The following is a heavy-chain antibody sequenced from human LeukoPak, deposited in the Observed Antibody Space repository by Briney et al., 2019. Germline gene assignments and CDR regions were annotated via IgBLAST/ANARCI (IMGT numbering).Heavy chain of an antibody. V-gene: IGHV4-34*01. CDR1: GFTFSSYA. D-gene: IGHD6-13*01. CDR2: INHSGST. CDR3: ARDRPRYSSSWSYYYYGMDV. J-gene: IGHJ6*02. Sequence: PGGSLRLSCAASGFTFSSYAMSWVRQPPGKGLEWIGEINHSGSTNYNPSLKSRVTISVDTSKNQFSLKLSSVTAADTAVYYCARDRPRYSSSWSYYYYGMDVWGQGTTVTVSS.